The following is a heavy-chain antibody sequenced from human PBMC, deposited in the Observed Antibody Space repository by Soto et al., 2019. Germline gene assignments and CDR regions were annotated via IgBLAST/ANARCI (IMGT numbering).Heavy chain of an antibody. CDR2: INTNTGNP. V-gene: IGHV7-4-1*02. CDR1: GYTFTSYA. D-gene: IGHD6-19*01. J-gene: IGHJ4*02. Sequence: ALVKVSCKASGYTFTSYAMNWVRQAPGQGLEWMGWINTNTGNPTYAQGFTGRFVFSLDTSVSTAYLQISSLKAEDTAVYYCASGAVAGTFDYWGQGTLVTVSS. CDR3: ASGAVAGTFDY.